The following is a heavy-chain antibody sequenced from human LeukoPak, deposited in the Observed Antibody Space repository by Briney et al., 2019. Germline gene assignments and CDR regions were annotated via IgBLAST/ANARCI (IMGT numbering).Heavy chain of an antibody. J-gene: IGHJ5*02. CDR1: GGTFSIYA. D-gene: IGHD6-13*01. Sequence: SVKVSCKASGGTFSIYAISWVRQAPGQGLEWMGGIIPIFGTANYAQKFQGRVTITTDESTSTAYMELSSLRSEDTAVYYCARVSTAAAGTLNWFDPWGQGTLVTVSS. CDR2: IIPIFGTA. V-gene: IGHV1-69*05. CDR3: ARVSTAAAGTLNWFDP.